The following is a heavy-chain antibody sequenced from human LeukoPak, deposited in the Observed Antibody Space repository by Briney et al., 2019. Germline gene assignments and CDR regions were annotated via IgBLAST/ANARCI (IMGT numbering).Heavy chain of an antibody. CDR1: GGSISSYY. CDR2: IHTSGST. V-gene: IGHV4-4*07. J-gene: IGHJ6*03. D-gene: IGHD2-2*01. CDR3: ARVPSENYYYYYMDV. Sequence: SETLSPTCTVSGGSISSYYWSWIRQPAGKGLEWIGRIHTSGSTTYNPSLKSRVTISVDTSKNQFSLKLSSVTAADTAVYYCARVPSENYYYYYMDVWGKGTTVTVSS.